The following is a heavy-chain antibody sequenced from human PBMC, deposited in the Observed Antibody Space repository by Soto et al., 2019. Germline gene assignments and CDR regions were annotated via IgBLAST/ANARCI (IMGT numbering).Heavy chain of an antibody. CDR1: GFTFSSYG. D-gene: IGHD3-3*01. CDR2: ISYDGSNK. Sequence: GGSLRLSCAASGFTFSSYGMHWVRQAPGKGLEWVAVISYDGSNKYYADSVKGRFTISRDNSKNTLYLQMNSLRAEDTAVYYCAKDRDFWSGYYTPDYWGQGTLVAVSS. J-gene: IGHJ4*02. V-gene: IGHV3-30*18. CDR3: AKDRDFWSGYYTPDY.